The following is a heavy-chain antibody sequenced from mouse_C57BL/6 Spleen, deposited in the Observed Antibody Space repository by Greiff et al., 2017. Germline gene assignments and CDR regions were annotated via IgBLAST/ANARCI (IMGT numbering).Heavy chain of an antibody. V-gene: IGHV1-53*01. CDR3: DRGDQGNYVRYYAMDC. CDR2: INPSNGGT. D-gene: IGHD2-1*01. Sequence: VQLQQPGTELVKPGASVKLSCKASGYTFTSYWMNWVKQRPGQGLEWIGNINPSNGGTNYNEKFKSKATLTVDKSSSTAYMQLSSLTSEDSAVYYCDRGDQGNYVRYYAMDCWGQGTSVAVSS. J-gene: IGHJ4*01. CDR1: GYTFTSYW.